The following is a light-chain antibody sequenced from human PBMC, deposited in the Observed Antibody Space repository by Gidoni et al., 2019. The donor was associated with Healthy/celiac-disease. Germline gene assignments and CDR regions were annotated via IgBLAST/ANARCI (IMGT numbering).Light chain of an antibody. CDR1: SGHSSYA. Sequence: QLVLPQSPSASAPLGASVKLTRTLSSGHSSYAIAWHQQQPEQGPRFLMKLNSDGSHSKGDGIPDRFSGSSSGAERYLTISSLQSEDEADYYCQTWGTGIQVFGGGTKLTVL. V-gene: IGLV4-69*01. CDR3: QTWGTGIQV. J-gene: IGLJ3*02. CDR2: LNSDGSH.